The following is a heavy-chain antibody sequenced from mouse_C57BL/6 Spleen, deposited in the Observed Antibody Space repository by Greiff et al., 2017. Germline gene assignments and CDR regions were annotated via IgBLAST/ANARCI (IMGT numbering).Heavy chain of an antibody. J-gene: IGHJ1*03. Sequence: VQLQQSGPGLVQPSQSLSITCPVSGFSLTSSGVHWVRQSPGTGLEWLGVIWSGGITDYNAAFISRLSISKDNSKSQVFFKMNSLQADDTAIYYCARNGGLRYWYFDVWGTGTTVTVSS. D-gene: IGHD2-4*01. CDR1: GFSLTSSG. CDR2: IWSGGIT. CDR3: ARNGGLRYWYFDV. V-gene: IGHV2-2*01.